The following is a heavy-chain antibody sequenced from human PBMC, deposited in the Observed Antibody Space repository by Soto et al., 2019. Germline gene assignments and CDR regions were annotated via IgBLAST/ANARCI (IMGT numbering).Heavy chain of an antibody. CDR1: GGTFSSYA. D-gene: IGHD5-18*01. CDR2: IIPIFGTA. J-gene: IGHJ6*02. V-gene: IGHV1-69*13. Sequence: ASVKVSCKASGGTFSSYAISWVRQAPGQGLEWMGGIIPIFGTANYAQKFQGRVTITADESTSTAYMELTSLRPEDTAVYYCARDNSGCSYGYGDCYYGMDVWGQGTTVTVSS. CDR3: ARDNSGCSYGYGDCYYGMDV.